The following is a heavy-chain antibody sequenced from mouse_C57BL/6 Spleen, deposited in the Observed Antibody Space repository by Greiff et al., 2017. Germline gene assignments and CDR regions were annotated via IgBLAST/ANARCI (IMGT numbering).Heavy chain of an antibody. D-gene: IGHD6-1*01. CDR2: INPSTGGT. J-gene: IGHJ2*01. V-gene: IGHV1-42*01. Sequence: EVTLQQSGPELVKPGASVKISCKASGYSFTGYYMNWVKQSPEKSLEWIGEINPSTGGTTYNQKFKAKATLTADKSSSTAYMQLKSLTSEDSAVXCCAGAVLWGSCYIDYWGQGTTLTVSS. CDR1: GYSFTGYY. CDR3: AGAVLWGSCYIDY.